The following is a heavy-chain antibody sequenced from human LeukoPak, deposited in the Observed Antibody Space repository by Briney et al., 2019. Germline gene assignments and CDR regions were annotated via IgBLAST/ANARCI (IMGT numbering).Heavy chain of an antibody. J-gene: IGHJ6*02. CDR1: GFDVSSTY. CDR2: IYSDDLT. Sequence: GGSLRLSCAGSGFDVSSTYMSWVRQAPGKGLEWVSVIYSDDLTYYADSVKGRFTISRDNPKNTLYLQMNSMRAEDTAVYYCARRTGAATGLFYFYYGMDVWGQGTTVTVSS. CDR3: ARRTGAATGLFYFYYGMDV. D-gene: IGHD6-13*01. V-gene: IGHV3-66*01.